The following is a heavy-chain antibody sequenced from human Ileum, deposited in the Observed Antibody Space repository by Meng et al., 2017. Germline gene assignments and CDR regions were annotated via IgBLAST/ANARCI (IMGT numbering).Heavy chain of an antibody. CDR1: GISVGKSW. CDR3: VVWVVHDY. CDR2: MNQDGSGR. V-gene: IGHV3-7*01. Sequence: GESLKISCAVAGISVGKSWMSWIRQTPERGLEWVANMNQDGSGRYYVDSVKDRLSISKDNAKNSLYLQMNSLRVEDTAVYYCVVWVVHDYWGQGTLVTVSS. J-gene: IGHJ4*02. D-gene: IGHD2-21*01.